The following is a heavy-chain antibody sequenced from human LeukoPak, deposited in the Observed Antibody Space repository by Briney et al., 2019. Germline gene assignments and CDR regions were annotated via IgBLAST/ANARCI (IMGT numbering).Heavy chain of an antibody. Sequence: GGSLRLSCAPSGFTFSSYAMSGVRQAPGKGLEGVSSISGIGGSTYYVDSVKGRFTISRDNSKNTLYLQMNSLRGEDTAVYYCAKRDSSGWYVAAGIDYWGQGTLVTVSS. J-gene: IGHJ4*02. D-gene: IGHD6-19*01. CDR3: AKRDSSGWYVAAGIDY. CDR1: GFTFSSYA. CDR2: ISGIGGST. V-gene: IGHV3-23*01.